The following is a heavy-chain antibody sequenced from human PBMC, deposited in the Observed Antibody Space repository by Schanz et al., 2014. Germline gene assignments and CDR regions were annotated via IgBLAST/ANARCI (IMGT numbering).Heavy chain of an antibody. J-gene: IGHJ3*02. CDR3: ARGIITMVRGGDVGAFDI. D-gene: IGHD3-10*01. CDR2: ISSSGSSI. V-gene: IGHV3-21*06. Sequence: VQLVESGGGVVQPGRSLRLSCAASGFTFNNFNMNWVRQAPGKGLEWVSSISSSGSSIYYADSVKGRFTISRDNANNSLFLRMNSLRAEDTAVYYCARGIITMVRGGDVGAFDIWGQGTMVTVSS. CDR1: GFTFNNFN.